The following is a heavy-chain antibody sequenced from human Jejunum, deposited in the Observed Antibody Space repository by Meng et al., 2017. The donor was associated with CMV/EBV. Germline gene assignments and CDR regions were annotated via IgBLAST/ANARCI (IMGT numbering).Heavy chain of an antibody. D-gene: IGHD1-26*01. CDR3: AKKYTGSFDY. CDR1: VSTSN. V-gene: IGHV3-53*01. CDR2: IYSGGRT. Sequence: VSTSNIPWVRQAPGKGLAWVSAIYSGGRTYYAASVKGRFTISRDNSKNMMYLQMTSLRAADTAVYYCAKKYTGSFDYWGPGTLVTVSS. J-gene: IGHJ4*02.